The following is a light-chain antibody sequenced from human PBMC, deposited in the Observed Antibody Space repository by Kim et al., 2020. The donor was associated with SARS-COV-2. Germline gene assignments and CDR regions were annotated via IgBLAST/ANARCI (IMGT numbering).Light chain of an antibody. CDR3: QQYHSLPRT. CDR1: QYITKY. J-gene: IGKJ5*01. Sequence: DIQMTQSPSSLSASIGDRVSITCQASQYITKYLTWYQQKPGNAPKLLISGASILGAGVPSRFTGSGSETDFTLTITSLQPEDIATYYCQQYHSLPRTFGQGTRLEIK. V-gene: IGKV1-33*01. CDR2: GAS.